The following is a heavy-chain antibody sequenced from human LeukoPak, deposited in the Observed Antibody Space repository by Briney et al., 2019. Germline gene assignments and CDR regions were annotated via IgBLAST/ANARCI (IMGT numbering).Heavy chain of an antibody. Sequence: PSETLSLTCAVYGGSFSGYYWSWIRQPPGKGLEWIGEINHSGSTNYNPSLKSRVTISVDTSKNQFSLKLSSVTAADTAVYYCAREEATHAFDIWGQGTMVTVSS. CDR3: AREEATHAFDI. V-gene: IGHV4-34*01. CDR1: GGSFSGYY. CDR2: INHSGST. J-gene: IGHJ3*02.